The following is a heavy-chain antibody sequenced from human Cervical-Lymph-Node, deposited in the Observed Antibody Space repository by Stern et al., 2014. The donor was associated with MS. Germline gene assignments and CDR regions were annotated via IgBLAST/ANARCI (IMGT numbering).Heavy chain of an antibody. CDR1: GYRFTNYW. D-gene: IGHD3-16*02. CDR3: ARLVAPGGDAFDI. CDR2: IYPGDSYA. V-gene: IGHV5-51*01. J-gene: IGHJ3*02. Sequence: MQLVQSGGEMKKPGESLQISCQGSGYRFTNYWLGWVRQMPGKGLEWMGIIYPGDSYARYSPSFRGQVTISADKSINTAYLKWTSLRASDTAIYYCARLVAPGGDAFDIWGQGTWVIVSS.